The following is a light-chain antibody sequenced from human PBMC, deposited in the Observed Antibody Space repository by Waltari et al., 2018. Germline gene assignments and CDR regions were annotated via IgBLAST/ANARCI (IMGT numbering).Light chain of an antibody. J-gene: IGKJ1*01. Sequence: DIQMTQSPSTLSASIGDRVTITCRASQSISSWLAWYQQKPGKAPKVLIYKASNLESGGPSRFSGSGSGTEFTLTISSLQPDDFATYYCLQYNTYPTWTFGQGTKVEIK. V-gene: IGKV1-5*03. CDR3: LQYNTYPTWT. CDR1: QSISSW. CDR2: KAS.